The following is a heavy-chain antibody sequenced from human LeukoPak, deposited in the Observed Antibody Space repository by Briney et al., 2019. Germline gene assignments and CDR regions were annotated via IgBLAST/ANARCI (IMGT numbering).Heavy chain of an antibody. J-gene: IGHJ3*02. CDR3: ARAARPSGWGMGEEDAFDI. CDR1: GGSISSGDYY. V-gene: IGHV4-61*08. CDR2: IYYSGST. Sequence: PSQTLSLTCTVSGGSISSGDYYWSWIRQPPGKGLEWIGYIYYSGSTNYNPSLKSRVTISVDTSKNQFSLKLSSVTAADTAVYYCARAARPSGWGMGEEDAFDIWGQGTMVTVSS. D-gene: IGHD3-16*01.